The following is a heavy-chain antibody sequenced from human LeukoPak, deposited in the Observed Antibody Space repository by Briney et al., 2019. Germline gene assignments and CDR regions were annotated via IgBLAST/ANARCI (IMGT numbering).Heavy chain of an antibody. J-gene: IGHJ5*02. V-gene: IGHV3-7*01. CDR3: ARKGEPHITYYDFWSGYWKNWFDP. CDR1: GFTFSSYW. CDR2: IKQDGSEK. Sequence: PGGALRLSCTASGFTFSSYWMSWVRQAPGKGLEWVANIKQDGSEKYYVDSVNGRFTISRDNAKNSLYLQMNSLRAEDTAVYYCARKGEPHITYYDFWSGYWKNWFDPWGQGTLVTVSS. D-gene: IGHD3-3*01.